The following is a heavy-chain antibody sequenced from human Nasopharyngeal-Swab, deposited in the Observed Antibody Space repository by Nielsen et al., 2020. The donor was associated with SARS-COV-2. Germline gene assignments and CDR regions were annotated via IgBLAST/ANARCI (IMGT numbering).Heavy chain of an antibody. V-gene: IGHV3-33*01. CDR1: GFTFSNYG. CDR3: ARDFAFSDSSGYYHF. D-gene: IGHD3-22*01. J-gene: IGHJ4*02. CDR2: IWYDGSNK. Sequence: GESLKISCAASGFTFSNYGMHWVRQAPGKGLEWVAVIWYDGSNKYYADSVKGQFTISRDNSKNTLYLQMNSLRAEDTAVYYCARDFAFSDSSGYYHFWGQGTLVTVSS.